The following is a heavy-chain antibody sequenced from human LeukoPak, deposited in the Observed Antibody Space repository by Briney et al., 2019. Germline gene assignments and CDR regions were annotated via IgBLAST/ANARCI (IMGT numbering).Heavy chain of an antibody. V-gene: IGHV3-7*01. D-gene: IGHD3-10*01. J-gene: IGHJ4*02. CDR2: IKQDGSEK. Sequence: PGGSLRLSCAASGFTFSSYWMSWVRQAPGKGLEWVANIKQDGSEKYYVDSVKGRFTISRDNAKNSLYLQMNSLRAEDTAVYYCAKAGVYYGSGSYTPLDYWGQGTLVTVSS. CDR1: GFTFSSYW. CDR3: AKAGVYYGSGSYTPLDY.